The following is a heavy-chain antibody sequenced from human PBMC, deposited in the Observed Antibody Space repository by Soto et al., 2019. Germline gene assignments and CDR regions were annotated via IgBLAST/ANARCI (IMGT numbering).Heavy chain of an antibody. V-gene: IGHV4-30-4*01. CDR3: ARIHFGDEPSYYYYGMDV. CDR2: IYYTGST. J-gene: IGHJ6*02. D-gene: IGHD4-17*01. Sequence: QVQLQESGPGVVKPSQTLSLTCTVSGGSFSSGDYYWSWVRQPPGKGLEWIGYIYYTGSTFNNPSLMSRVSRSMDTSKTQFSLKLSSVTAADTAVYYCARIHFGDEPSYYYYGMDVWGQGTTVTVSS. CDR1: GGSFSSGDYY.